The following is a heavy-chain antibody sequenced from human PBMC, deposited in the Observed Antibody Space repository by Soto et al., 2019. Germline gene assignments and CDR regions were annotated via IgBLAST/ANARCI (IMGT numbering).Heavy chain of an antibody. CDR2: INHSGST. CDR3: ARGGGLIWDIVVVPAALNWFDP. Sequence: PSETLSLTCAVYGGSFSGYYWSWIRQPPGKGLEWIGEINHSGSTNYNPSLKSRVTISVDTSKNQFSLKLSSVTAADTAVYYCARGGGLIWDIVVVPAALNWFDPWGQGTLVTVSS. J-gene: IGHJ5*02. D-gene: IGHD2-2*01. V-gene: IGHV4-34*01. CDR1: GGSFSGYY.